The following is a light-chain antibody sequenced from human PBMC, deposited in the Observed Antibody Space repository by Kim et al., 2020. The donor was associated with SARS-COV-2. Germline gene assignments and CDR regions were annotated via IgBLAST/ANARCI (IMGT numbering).Light chain of an antibody. J-gene: IGLJ1*01. V-gene: IGLV1-44*01. CDR1: ISNVGRNT. CDR3: AAWDDSLTGYV. CDR2: HNF. Sequence: GQTVTLHCSGGISNVGRNTVNWFQQFPGTAPKLLPYHNFQRASGVPARFSASKSGTSASLAISGLQSDDEADYHCAAWDDSLTGYVFGSGTKVTVL.